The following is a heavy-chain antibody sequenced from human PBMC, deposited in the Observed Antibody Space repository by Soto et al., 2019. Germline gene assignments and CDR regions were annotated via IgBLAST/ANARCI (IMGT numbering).Heavy chain of an antibody. CDR2: ISYSGST. CDR1: GGSIISGGYY. J-gene: IGHJ4*02. D-gene: IGHD4-17*01. CDR3: ARGITVTSPFDY. Sequence: QVQLQDSGPGLIKPSQTLSLTCTVSGGSIISGGYYWNWIRQYPGKGLEWIGYISYSGSTYYNPSLKSRVTLSLDTSKNQFSLKLSSVTVADTAVYFCARGITVTSPFDYWGQGTPVTVSS. V-gene: IGHV4-31*03.